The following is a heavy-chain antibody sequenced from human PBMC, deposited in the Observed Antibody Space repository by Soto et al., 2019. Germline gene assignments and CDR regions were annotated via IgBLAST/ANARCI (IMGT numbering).Heavy chain of an antibody. CDR2: IYYSGST. Sequence: PSETLSLTCTVSGGSISSGDYYWSWIRQPPGKGLEWIGYIYYSGSTYYNPSLKSRVTISVDTSKNQFSLKLSSVTAADTAVYYCARAPYFYDSSGYWIPPYYFDYWGQGPRSPSPQ. V-gene: IGHV4-30-4*01. J-gene: IGHJ4*02. D-gene: IGHD3-22*01. CDR1: GGSISSGDYY. CDR3: ARAPYFYDSSGYWIPPYYFDY.